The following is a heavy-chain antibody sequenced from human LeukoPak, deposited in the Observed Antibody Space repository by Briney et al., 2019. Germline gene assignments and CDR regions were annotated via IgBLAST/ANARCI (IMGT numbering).Heavy chain of an antibody. D-gene: IGHD3-22*01. V-gene: IGHV3-30-3*01. Sequence: GRSLRLSCAASGFTFSTYAMHWVRQAPGKGLEWGAVISYDGSNKYYADSVKGRFTISRDSSKNTLYLQMNSLRAEDTAVYYCARESNYYDSSGYYPYYFDYWGQGTLVTVSS. CDR1: GFTFSTYA. CDR2: ISYDGSNK. J-gene: IGHJ4*02. CDR3: ARESNYYDSSGYYPYYFDY.